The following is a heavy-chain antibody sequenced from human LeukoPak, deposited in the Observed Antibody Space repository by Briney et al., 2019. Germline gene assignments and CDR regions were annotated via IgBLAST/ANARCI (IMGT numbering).Heavy chain of an antibody. J-gene: IGHJ4*02. D-gene: IGHD3-9*01. V-gene: IGHV4-38-2*02. CDR3: ARDLEAYYDILTGSRGQSFDY. CDR1: GYSISSGYY. Sequence: PSETLSLTCTVSGYSISSGYYWGWIRQPPGKGLEWIGSIYYSGSTYYNPSLKSRVTISVDTSKNQFSLKLSSVTAADTAVYYCARDLEAYYDILTGSRGQSFDYWGQGTLVTVSS. CDR2: IYYSGST.